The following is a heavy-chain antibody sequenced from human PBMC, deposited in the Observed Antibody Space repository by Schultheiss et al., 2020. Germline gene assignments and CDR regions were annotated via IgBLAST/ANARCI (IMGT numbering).Heavy chain of an antibody. V-gene: IGHV3-30-3*01. CDR2: ISYDGSNK. CDR3: AKESSDDYVWGSYRYPDY. J-gene: IGHJ4*02. D-gene: IGHD3-16*02. CDR1: GFTFSSYA. Sequence: GGSLRLSCAASGFTFSSYAMHWVRQAPGKGLEWVAVISYDGSNKYYADSVKGRFTISRDNSKNTLYLQMNSLRAEDTAVYYCAKESSDDYVWGSYRYPDYWGQGTLVNVSS.